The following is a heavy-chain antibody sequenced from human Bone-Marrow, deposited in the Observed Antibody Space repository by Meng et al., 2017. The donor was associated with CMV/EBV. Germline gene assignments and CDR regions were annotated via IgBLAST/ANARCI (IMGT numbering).Heavy chain of an antibody. J-gene: IGHJ4*02. D-gene: IGHD6-13*01. Sequence: LSLTCAASGFTFSSYSMNWVRQAPGKGLEWVAAVSYDGGFKKYADSVEGRFTISRDNSKNTLYLQMNSLRAEDTAVYYCAQRYAAAAGEHDYWGQGTLVTVSS. CDR1: GFTFSSYS. CDR2: VSYDGGFK. V-gene: IGHV3-30*03. CDR3: AQRYAAAAGEHDY.